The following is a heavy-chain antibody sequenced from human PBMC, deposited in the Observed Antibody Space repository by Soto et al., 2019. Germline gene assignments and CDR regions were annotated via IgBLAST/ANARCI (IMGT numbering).Heavy chain of an antibody. CDR2: INAGNGNT. CDR1: GYTFTSYA. V-gene: IGHV1-3*01. D-gene: IGHD2-15*01. J-gene: IGHJ6*03. Sequence: QVQLVQSGAEVKKPGASVKVSCKASGYTFTSYAMHWVRQAPGQRLEWMGWINAGNGNTKYSQKFQGRVTITRDTSASTAYMELSSLRSEDTAVYYCPRDYGRKRYCSGGSCYGAYYYYYYMDVWGKGTTVTVSS. CDR3: PRDYGRKRYCSGGSCYGAYYYYYYMDV.